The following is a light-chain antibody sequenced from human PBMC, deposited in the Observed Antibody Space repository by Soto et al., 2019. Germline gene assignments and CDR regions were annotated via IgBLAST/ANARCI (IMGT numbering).Light chain of an antibody. V-gene: IGKV3-20*01. CDR3: QQYGSPPGT. CDR2: DAS. CDR1: QSVSSD. J-gene: IGKJ1*01. Sequence: EKVMTQSPATLSVSPGERATLSCRASQSVSSDLAWYQQKPGQAPRLLIYDASNRATGIPARFSGSGSGTDFTLTISRLEPEDFAVYYCQQYGSPPGTFGQGTKVDIK.